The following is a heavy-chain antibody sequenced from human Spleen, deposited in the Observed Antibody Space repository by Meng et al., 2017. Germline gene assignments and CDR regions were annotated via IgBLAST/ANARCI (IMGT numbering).Heavy chain of an antibody. CDR2: INHSAST. J-gene: IGHJ5*02. CDR3: VEGSGWCNS. Sequence: SETLSLTCAVYGGSFSGYDWSWVRQPPGKGLEWIGEINHSASTSYNPSLKSRVTISVDTSKNQFSLKLSSVTAADTAVYYCVEGSGWCNSWGQGTLVTVSS. V-gene: IGHV4-34*01. D-gene: IGHD6-19*01. CDR1: GGSFSGYD.